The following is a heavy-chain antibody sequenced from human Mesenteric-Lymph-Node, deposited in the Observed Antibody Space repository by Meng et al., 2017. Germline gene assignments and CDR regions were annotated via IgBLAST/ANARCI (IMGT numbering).Heavy chain of an antibody. J-gene: IGHJ4*02. D-gene: IGHD6-19*01. CDR2: IYHSGST. Sequence: GQLQESGPGLVKPSGTLSLTCAVSGGSIRSSNWWSWVRQPPGKGLEWIGEIYHSGSTNYNPSLKSRVTISVDKSKNQFSLKLSSVTAADTAVYYCASFPPPGKQWLVTDYWGQGTLVTVSS. CDR1: GGSIRSSNW. V-gene: IGHV4-4*02. CDR3: ASFPPPGKQWLVTDY.